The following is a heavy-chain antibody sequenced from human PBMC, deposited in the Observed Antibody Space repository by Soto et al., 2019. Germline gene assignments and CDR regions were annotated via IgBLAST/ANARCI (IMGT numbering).Heavy chain of an antibody. D-gene: IGHD4-17*01. Sequence: QITLKDSGPTLVKPTQTLTLTCTFSGFSLTTGGAGVGWIRQPPGKALELLALIYWNDDNRYSPSLKSRLTITKDTSKNQVVRTMTNMDPVDTATYYCAHRGYGNCPRDKWFDPWGQGILVIVSS. CDR3: AHRGYGNCPRDKWFDP. CDR1: GFSLTTGGAG. CDR2: IYWNDDN. V-gene: IGHV2-5*01. J-gene: IGHJ5*02.